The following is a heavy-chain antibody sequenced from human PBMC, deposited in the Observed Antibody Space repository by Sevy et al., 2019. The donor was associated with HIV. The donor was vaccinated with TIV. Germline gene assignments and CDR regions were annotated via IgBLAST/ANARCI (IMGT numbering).Heavy chain of an antibody. J-gene: IGHJ4*02. V-gene: IGHV3-7*01. Sequence: GGSLRLSCTASGFTLSSSWMSWVRQAPGKGLEWVANIKGAGSEKYYVDSVKGRFTISRDNAKNSLYLQMNSLRAEDTAVYYCATEGAGAYNYWGQGILVTVSS. CDR2: IKGAGSEK. CDR3: ATEGAGAYNY. CDR1: GFTLSSSW. D-gene: IGHD2-21*01.